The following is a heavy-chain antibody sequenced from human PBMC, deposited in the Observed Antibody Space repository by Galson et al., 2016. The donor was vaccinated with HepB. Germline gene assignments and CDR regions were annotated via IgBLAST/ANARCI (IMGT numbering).Heavy chain of an antibody. J-gene: IGHJ4*02. CDR1: GFTFSSYS. CDR2: ISSSSNYI. Sequence: SLRLSCAASGFTFSSYSMNWVRQAPGKGLEWVSSISSSSNYIYYADSLKGRFTISRDNAKNSLYLQMNSLRAEDTAVYYCARRDSSSWYVVGDYWGQGTLVTVSS. D-gene: IGHD6-13*01. CDR3: ARRDSSSWYVVGDY. V-gene: IGHV3-21*01.